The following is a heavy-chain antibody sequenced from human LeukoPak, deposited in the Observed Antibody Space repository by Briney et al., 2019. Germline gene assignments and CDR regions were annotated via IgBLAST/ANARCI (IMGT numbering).Heavy chain of an antibody. J-gene: IGHJ3*02. CDR2: IYYSGST. CDR3: ARDWKAEDYYGSGNHAFDI. Sequence: SETLSLTCTVSGVSISRGGYYWSWIRQHPGKGLEWIGYIYYSGSTYYNPSLKSRLTISVDTSKNQFSLKLSSVTAADTAVYYCARDWKAEDYYGSGNHAFDIWGQGTMVTVSS. V-gene: IGHV4-31*03. CDR1: GVSISRGGYY. D-gene: IGHD3-10*01.